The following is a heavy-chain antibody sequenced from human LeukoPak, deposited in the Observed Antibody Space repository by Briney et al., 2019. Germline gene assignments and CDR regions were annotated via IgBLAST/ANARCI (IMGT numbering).Heavy chain of an antibody. V-gene: IGHV1-69*13. Sequence: GASVKVSCKASGGTFSSYAISWVRQAPGQGLEWMGGIIPIFGTANYAQKFQGRVTITADESTSTAYMELSSLRSEDTAVYYCARELNYDILTGYYLQNWFDHWGQGTLVTVSS. J-gene: IGHJ5*02. D-gene: IGHD3-9*01. CDR2: IIPIFGTA. CDR3: ARELNYDILTGYYLQNWFDH. CDR1: GGTFSSYA.